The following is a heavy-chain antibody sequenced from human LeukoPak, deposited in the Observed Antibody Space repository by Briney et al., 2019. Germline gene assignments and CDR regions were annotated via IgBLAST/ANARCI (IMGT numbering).Heavy chain of an antibody. CDR2: IYYSGST. CDR3: ARHVGYCSGGTCYSTRYFDL. J-gene: IGHJ2*01. Sequence: PSETLSLTCTVSGGSISSSSYYWGWIRQPPGEGLEWIGSIYYSGSTYYNPSLKSRVTLSVDTSKNQFSLKLSSVTAADTAVYYCARHVGYCSGGTCYSTRYFDLWGRGTLVTVSS. CDR1: GGSISSSSYY. D-gene: IGHD2-15*01. V-gene: IGHV4-39*01.